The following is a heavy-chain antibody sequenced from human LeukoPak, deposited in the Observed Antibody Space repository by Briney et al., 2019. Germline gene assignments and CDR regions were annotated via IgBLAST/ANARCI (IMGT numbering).Heavy chain of an antibody. CDR1: GFTFSRYG. V-gene: IGHV3-23*01. CDR3: AKAAYYDILTGYPKYFDY. CDR2: ITGSGGTT. Sequence: PGGSLRLSCAASGFTFSRYGMGWVRQAPGKGLEWVSAITGSGGTTYYADAVKGRFTISRDNPKNTLYLQMNSLRAEDTAVYYCAKAAYYDILTGYPKYFDYWGQGTLVTVSS. D-gene: IGHD3-9*01. J-gene: IGHJ4*02.